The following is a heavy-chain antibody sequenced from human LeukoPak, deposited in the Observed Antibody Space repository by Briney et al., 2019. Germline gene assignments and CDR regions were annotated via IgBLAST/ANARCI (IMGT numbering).Heavy chain of an antibody. V-gene: IGHV3-30*04. CDR2: ISYDGSNK. D-gene: IGHD3-10*01. CDR1: GFTFSSYA. J-gene: IGHJ5*02. Sequence: GRSLRLSCAASGFTFSSYAMHWVRQAPGKGLEWVAVISYDGSNKYYADSVKGRFTISRDNSKNTLYLQMNSLRAEDTAVYYCARAYGSGSYSWVNWFDPWGQGTLVTVSS. CDR3: ARAYGSGSYSWVNWFDP.